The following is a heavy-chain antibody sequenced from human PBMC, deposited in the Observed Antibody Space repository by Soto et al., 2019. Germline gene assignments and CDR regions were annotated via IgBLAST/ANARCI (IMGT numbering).Heavy chain of an antibody. V-gene: IGHV3-30*14. J-gene: IGHJ3*02. CDR2: ISHNGRNT. Sequence: QVQLIESGGGVVQPGRSLRLSCAASGFTFSSYPIHWVRQAPGKGLEWVSVISHNGRNTHSSDSVKGRFTISRDNSKNAVFLQMNSLRIDDTAVYFCARVTRAVAGAFAFDIWGQGTTV. CDR3: ARVTRAVAGAFAFDI. CDR1: GFTFSSYP. D-gene: IGHD6-19*01.